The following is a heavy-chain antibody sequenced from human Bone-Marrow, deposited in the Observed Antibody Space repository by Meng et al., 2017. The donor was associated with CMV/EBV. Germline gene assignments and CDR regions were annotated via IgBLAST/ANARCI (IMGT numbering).Heavy chain of an antibody. J-gene: IGHJ4*02. D-gene: IGHD4-17*01. V-gene: IGHV3-74*01. CDR3: VRDGDHYDFDY. CDR1: GFTFSRYW. CDR2: ISRDGTSP. Sequence: SCGASGFTFSRYWMNWVRQVPGKGLEWVARISRDGTSPNYADSVGGRFTISRDNAKNTLYLQMSSLRAEDTAAYYCVRDGDHYDFDYWGQGTLVTVSS.